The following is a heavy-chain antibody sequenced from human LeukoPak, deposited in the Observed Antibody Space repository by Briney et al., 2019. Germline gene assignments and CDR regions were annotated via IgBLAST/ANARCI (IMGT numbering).Heavy chain of an antibody. Sequence: GGSLRLSCAASGFTFSSYSMNWVRQAPGKGLEWVSSITSSSSYIYYADSVKGRFTISRDNAKNSLYLQMNSLRAEDTAVYYCARHVVGVGFDYWGQGTLVTVSS. CDR3: ARHVVGVGFDY. CDR1: GFTFSSYS. D-gene: IGHD3-22*01. J-gene: IGHJ4*02. V-gene: IGHV3-21*01. CDR2: ITSSSSYI.